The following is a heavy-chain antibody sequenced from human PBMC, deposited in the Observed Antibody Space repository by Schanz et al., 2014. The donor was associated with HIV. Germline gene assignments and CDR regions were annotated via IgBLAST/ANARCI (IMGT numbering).Heavy chain of an antibody. CDR3: ARGARYGMDV. J-gene: IGHJ6*02. V-gene: IGHV4-34*01. Sequence: QEQLHQWGAGLLKPSETLSLTCAVYGSSVTYFYWSWIRQHPGKGLEWIGYIYHSGSTYYNPSLKTRVTISGDTSKNQFSLKLRSVTAADTAVYYCARGARYGMDVWGQGTTVTVSS. CDR1: GSSVTYFY. CDR2: IYHSGST.